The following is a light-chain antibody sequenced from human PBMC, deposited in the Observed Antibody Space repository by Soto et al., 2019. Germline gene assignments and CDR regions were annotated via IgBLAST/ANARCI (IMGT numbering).Light chain of an antibody. V-gene: IGKV3-20*01. CDR3: QRYGSSPGMWT. Sequence: DIVLTQSPGTLSLSPGERATLSCRCSQSVSNNYLAWYQQQPGQARRLLIHGASSRATGIPDRFSGSGSGTDSTLTISRLEPEEFAVDYCQRYGSSPGMWTLGQGTKVDIK. CDR2: GAS. J-gene: IGKJ1*01. CDR1: QSVSNNY.